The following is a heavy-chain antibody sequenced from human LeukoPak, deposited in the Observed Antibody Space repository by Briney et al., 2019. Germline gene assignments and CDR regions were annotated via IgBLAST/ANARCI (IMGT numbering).Heavy chain of an antibody. D-gene: IGHD5-18*01. CDR1: GFTFSDYY. CDR2: IYSGGST. V-gene: IGHV3-53*01. J-gene: IGHJ3*02. CDR3: ARDLGYSYGPDYAFDI. Sequence: PGGSLRLSCAASGFTFSDYYMSWIRQAPGKGLEWVSVIYSGGSTYYADSVKGRFTISRDNSKNTLYLQMNSLRAEDTAVYYCARDLGYSYGPDYAFDIWGQGTMVTVSS.